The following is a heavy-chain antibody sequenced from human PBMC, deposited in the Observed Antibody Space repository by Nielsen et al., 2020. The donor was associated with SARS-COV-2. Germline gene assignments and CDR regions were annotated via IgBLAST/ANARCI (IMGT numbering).Heavy chain of an antibody. CDR3: ARGTGDTSLDYYYYYGMDV. D-gene: IGHD2-2*01. CDR2: MNPNSGNT. Sequence: WVRQAPGQGLEWMGWMNPNSGNTGYAQKFQGRVTMTRNTPISTAYMELSSLRSEDTAVYYCARGTGDTSLDYYYYYGMDVWGQGTTVTVSS. J-gene: IGHJ6*02. V-gene: IGHV1-8*01.